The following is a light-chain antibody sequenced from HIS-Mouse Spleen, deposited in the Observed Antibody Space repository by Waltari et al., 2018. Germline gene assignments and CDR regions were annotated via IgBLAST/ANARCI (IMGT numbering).Light chain of an antibody. J-gene: IGLJ3*02. CDR1: ALPKQY. V-gene: IGLV3-25*03. CDR2: KDS. CDR3: QSADSSGTGWV. Sequence: SYELTQPPSVSVSPGQTARITCSGDALPKQYAYWYQQKPGQAPVLVIYKDSERPSGSPERCSGASSGTTVTWTISGGQAEDEADYYGQSADSSGTGWVFGGGTKLTVL.